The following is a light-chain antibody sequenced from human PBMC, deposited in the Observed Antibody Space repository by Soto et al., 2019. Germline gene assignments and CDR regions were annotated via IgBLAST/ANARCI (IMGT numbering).Light chain of an antibody. Sequence: DIQMTQPPSSLSASVGDRVTITCRASQSISSYLNWYQQKPGKAPKLLIYAASSLQSGVPSRFSGSGSGTDFTLTISXLQPEDFATYYCQQSYSTWTFGQGTKVDIK. CDR3: QQSYSTWT. J-gene: IGKJ1*01. V-gene: IGKV1-39*01. CDR2: AAS. CDR1: QSISSY.